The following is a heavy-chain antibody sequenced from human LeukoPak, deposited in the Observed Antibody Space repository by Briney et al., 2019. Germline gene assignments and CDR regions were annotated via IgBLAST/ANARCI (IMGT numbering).Heavy chain of an antibody. D-gene: IGHD3-10*01. CDR2: INHSGST. CDR3: ARKDVVRGVIDY. V-gene: IGHV4-34*01. J-gene: IGHJ4*02. Sequence: PSETLSLTCAVYGGSFSGYYWSWIRQPPGKGLEWIGEINHSGSTNYNPSLKSRVTMSVDTSKNQFSLKLSSVTAADTAVYYCARKDVVRGVIDYWGQGTLVTVSS. CDR1: GGSFSGYY.